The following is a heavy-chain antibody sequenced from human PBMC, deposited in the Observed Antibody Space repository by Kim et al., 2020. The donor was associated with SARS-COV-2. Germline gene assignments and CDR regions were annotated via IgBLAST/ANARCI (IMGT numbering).Heavy chain of an antibody. CDR3: ARVFSSLDV. CDR2: ISSSSSYI. Sequence: GGSLRLSCAASGFTFSSYSMNWVRQAPGTGLEWVSSISSSSSYIYYADSAKGRFTIPRDNAKNSLYLQMNSLRAEDTAVDYCARVFSSLDVWGQGTKVT. V-gene: IGHV3-21*01. CDR1: GFTFSSYS. J-gene: IGHJ6*02. D-gene: IGHD1-26*01.